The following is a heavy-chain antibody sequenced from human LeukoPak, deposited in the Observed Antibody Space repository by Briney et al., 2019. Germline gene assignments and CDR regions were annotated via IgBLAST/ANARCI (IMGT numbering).Heavy chain of an antibody. CDR3: ASETYYYGSGSYYKGQF. Sequence: PGGSLRLSCTASGFTFSRYLMHWVRQAPGKGLVWVSRINGDGTITTYADSVKGRFTVSRDNAKNTLYLQMNSLRAEDTAVYYCASETYYYGSGSYYKGQFWGQGTLVAVSS. D-gene: IGHD3-10*01. J-gene: IGHJ4*02. CDR2: INGDGTIT. V-gene: IGHV3-74*01. CDR1: GFTFSRYL.